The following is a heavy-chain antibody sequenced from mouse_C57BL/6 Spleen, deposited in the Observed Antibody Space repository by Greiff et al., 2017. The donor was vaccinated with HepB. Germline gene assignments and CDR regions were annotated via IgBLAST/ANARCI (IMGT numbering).Heavy chain of an antibody. V-gene: IGHV1-72*01. J-gene: IGHJ1*03. CDR1: GYTFTSYW. D-gene: IGHD2-1*01. CDR2: IDPNSGGT. Sequence: QVQLQQPGAELVKPGASVKLSCKASGYTFTSYWMHWVKQRPGRGLEWIGRIDPNSGGTKYNEKFKSKATLTVDKPSSTAYMKLSSLTSEDSAVYYCAREGIYYGNSWYFDVWGTGTTVTVSA. CDR3: AREGIYYGNSWYFDV.